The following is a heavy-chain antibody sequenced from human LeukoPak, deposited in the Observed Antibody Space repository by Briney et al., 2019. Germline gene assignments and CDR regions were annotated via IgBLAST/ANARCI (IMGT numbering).Heavy chain of an antibody. D-gene: IGHD1-26*01. CDR3: ARDSRVGATPYYYYYMDV. J-gene: IGHJ6*03. Sequence: GGSLRLSCAASGFTFSSYAMHWVRQAPGKGLEWVAVISYDGSNKYYADSVKGRFTISRDNSKNTLYLQMNSLRAEDTAVYYCARDSRVGATPYYYYYMDVWGKGTTVTVSS. CDR2: ISYDGSNK. V-gene: IGHV3-30*04. CDR1: GFTFSSYA.